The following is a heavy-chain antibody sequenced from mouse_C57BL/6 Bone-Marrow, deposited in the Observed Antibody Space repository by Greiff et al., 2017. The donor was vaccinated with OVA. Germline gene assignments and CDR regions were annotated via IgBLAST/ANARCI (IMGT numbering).Heavy chain of an antibody. CDR1: GYTFTSYW. CDR3: AREGYDRGYYFDY. Sequence: QVQLKQPGAELVMPGASVKLSCKASGYTFTSYWMHWVKQRPGQGLEWIGEIDPSDSYTNYNQKFKGKSTLTVDKSSSTAYMQLSSLTSEDSAVYYCAREGYDRGYYFDYGGQGTTLTVSS. D-gene: IGHD2-2*01. J-gene: IGHJ2*01. V-gene: IGHV1-69*01. CDR2: IDPSDSYT.